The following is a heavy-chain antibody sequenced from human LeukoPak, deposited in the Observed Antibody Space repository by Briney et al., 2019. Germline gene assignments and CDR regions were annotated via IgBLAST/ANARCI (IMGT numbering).Heavy chain of an antibody. CDR1: GFTFSDSY. CDR2: ISTSGSTI. Sequence: PGGSLRLSCAASGFTFSDSYMSWIRQAPGKGLEWVSYISTSGSTIYYADSVKGRFTISRDNAKNSVFLQMNSVRADDTAVYYCARGGNVAAAHLDYWGQGTLVTVSS. D-gene: IGHD6-13*01. CDR3: ARGGNVAAAHLDY. V-gene: IGHV3-11*04. J-gene: IGHJ4*02.